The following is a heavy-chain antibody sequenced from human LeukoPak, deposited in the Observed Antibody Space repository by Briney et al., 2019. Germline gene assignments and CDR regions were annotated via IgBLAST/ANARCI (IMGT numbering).Heavy chain of an antibody. V-gene: IGHV3-21*01. CDR3: ARGGDCGDYGGYFDY. CDR2: ISSSSSYI. Sequence: VGSLRLSCAASGFTFSSYSMNWVRQAPGKGLEWVSSISSSSSYIYYADSVKGRFTISRDNAKNSLYLQMNSLRAEDTAVYYCARGGDCGDYGGYFDYWGQGTLVTVSS. J-gene: IGHJ4*02. CDR1: GFTFSSYS. D-gene: IGHD4-23*01.